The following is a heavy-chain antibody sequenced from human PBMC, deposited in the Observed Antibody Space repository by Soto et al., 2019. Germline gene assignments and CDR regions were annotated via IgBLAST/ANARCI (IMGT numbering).Heavy chain of an antibody. CDR1: WFTVSNTY. V-gene: IGHV3-53*01. CDR3: ARALPVAKGGFDP. CDR2: IYTAGGT. J-gene: IGHJ5*02. D-gene: IGHD2-2*01. Sequence: GGSLRLSCAASWFTVSNTYMTWVRQPPGKGLECVSVIYTAGGTNYADSVKGRFIISRDNSKNTLYLQMNSLRAEDTAVYYCARALPVAKGGFDPWGQGTLVTVSS.